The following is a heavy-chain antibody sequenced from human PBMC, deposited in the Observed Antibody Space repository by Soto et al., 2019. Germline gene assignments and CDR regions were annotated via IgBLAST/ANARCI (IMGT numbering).Heavy chain of an antibody. CDR2: ISSNGGST. D-gene: IGHD3-16*02. CDR1: GFTFSSYA. Sequence: PVGSLRLSCAASGFTFSSYAMHWVRQAPGKGLEYVSAISSNGGSTYYANSVKGRFTISRDNSKNTLYLQMGSLRAEDMAVYYCARDRVITFGGVIDSYDAFDIWGQGTMVTVSS. CDR3: ARDRVITFGGVIDSYDAFDI. V-gene: IGHV3-64*01. J-gene: IGHJ3*02.